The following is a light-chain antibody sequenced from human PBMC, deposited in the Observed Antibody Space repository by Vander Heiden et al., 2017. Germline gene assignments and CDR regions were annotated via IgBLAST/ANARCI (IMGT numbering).Light chain of an antibody. V-gene: IGLV1-44*01. Sequence: QSVLTQPPSASGTPGQWLSISCSGSSSDIGTNTVKWYQQLPGTAPNLLIFGNNQRPSGVPDRFSGSKSGTSASLAISGLQSEDDADYYCAAWDDSLKTVVFGGGTKVTVL. J-gene: IGLJ2*01. CDR3: AAWDDSLKTVV. CDR2: GNN. CDR1: SSDIGTNT.